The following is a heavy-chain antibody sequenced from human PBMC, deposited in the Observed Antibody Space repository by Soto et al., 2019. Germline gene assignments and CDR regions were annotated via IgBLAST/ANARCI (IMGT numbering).Heavy chain of an antibody. J-gene: IGHJ4*02. V-gene: IGHV1-46*03. CDR1: GYAFTSYY. CDR3: ARVAPGYSSSSPPFDY. CDR2: INPSGGST. D-gene: IGHD6-6*01. Sequence: GASVKVSCKASGYAFTSYYMHWVRQAPGQGLEWVGIINPSGGSTSYAQKFQGRVTMTRDTSTSTVYMELSSLRSEDTAVYYCARVAPGYSSSSPPFDYWGQGTLVTVSS.